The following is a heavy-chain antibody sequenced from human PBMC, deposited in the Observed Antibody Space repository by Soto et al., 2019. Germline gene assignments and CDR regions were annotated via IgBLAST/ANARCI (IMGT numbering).Heavy chain of an antibody. CDR2: VYYNENT. V-gene: IGHV4-39*01. D-gene: IGHD3-10*01. CDR3: ARRERYYGSPGWFDP. Sequence: AETLSLTCSVSGCSISSFAYYWVWIRQPQGKGLEWIGTVYYNENTYYNPSLKSQVTITVYTAKNQFSLNLRSVTAADTAMYFCARRERYYGSPGWFDPWGPGTLVTVSS. CDR1: GCSISSFAYY. J-gene: IGHJ5*02.